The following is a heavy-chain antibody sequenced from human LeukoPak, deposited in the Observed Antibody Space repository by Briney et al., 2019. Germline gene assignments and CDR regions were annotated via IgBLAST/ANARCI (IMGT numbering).Heavy chain of an antibody. J-gene: IGHJ4*02. CDR1: GYTFTSYY. V-gene: IGHV1-46*01. Sequence: EASVKVSCKASGYTFTSYYMHWVRQAPGQGLEWMGIINPSGGSTSYAQKFQGRVTMTRDTSTSTVYMELSSLRSEDTAEYYCARDYDPYYYDSSGSSYFDYWGQGTLVTVSS. D-gene: IGHD3-22*01. CDR3: ARDYDPYYYDSSGSSYFDY. CDR2: INPSGGST.